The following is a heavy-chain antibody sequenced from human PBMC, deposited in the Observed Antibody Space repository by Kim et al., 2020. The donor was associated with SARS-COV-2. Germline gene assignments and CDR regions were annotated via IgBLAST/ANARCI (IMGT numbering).Heavy chain of an antibody. J-gene: IGHJ4*02. CDR2: ISGSSSST. D-gene: IGHD4-17*01. V-gene: IGHV3-11*06. Sequence: GGSLRLSCAASGFTFSDYYMSWIRQAPGRGLEWVSSISGSSSSTNYADSMKGRFTISRDNAKNSLYLQLNNLRAEDTAIYYCAREGKKTSVTSDYWGQGTLVTVSS. CDR1: GFTFSDYY. CDR3: AREGKKTSVTSDY.